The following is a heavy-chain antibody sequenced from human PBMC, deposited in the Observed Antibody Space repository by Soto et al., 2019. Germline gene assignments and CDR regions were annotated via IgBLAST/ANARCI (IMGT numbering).Heavy chain of an antibody. CDR1: GYSFTSYW. CDR3: ARHPLYVEMATIYYYGMDV. Sequence: GESLKISCKGSGYSFTSYWIGWVRQMPGKGLEWMGIIYPGDSDTRYSPSFQGQVTISADKSISTAYLQWSSLKASDTAMYYCARHPLYVEMATIYYYGMDVWGQGTTVTV. D-gene: IGHD5-12*01. V-gene: IGHV5-51*01. CDR2: IYPGDSDT. J-gene: IGHJ6*02.